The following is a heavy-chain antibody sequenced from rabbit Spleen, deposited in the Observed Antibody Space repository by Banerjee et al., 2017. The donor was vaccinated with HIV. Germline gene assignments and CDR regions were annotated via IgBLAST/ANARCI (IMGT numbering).Heavy chain of an antibody. CDR2: IYTGSGDT. CDR1: GIDFSSYG. D-gene: IGHD6-1*01. V-gene: IGHV1S45*01. J-gene: IGHJ6*01. CDR3: ARSYLKTGYGVGLDL. Sequence: QEQLVESGGGLVPPGESLKLSCKVSGIDFSSYGISWVRQAPGKGLEWIGYIYTGSGDTAYASWAKGRFTTSKPSSTTVTLKMTSLTAADTATYFCARSYLKTGYGVGLDLCGQGTLVTVS.